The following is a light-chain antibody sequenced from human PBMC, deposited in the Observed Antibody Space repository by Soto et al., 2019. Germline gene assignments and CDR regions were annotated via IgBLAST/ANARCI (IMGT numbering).Light chain of an antibody. CDR3: SSYTSSSLYYV. CDR1: SRDGGGYDY. V-gene: IGLV2-14*01. J-gene: IGLJ1*01. Sequence: QSALTQPASVSGSLGQSITISCTGTSRDGGGYDYVSWFQHHPGKVPRVMIYEVSNRPSGVSNRFSGSKSGNTASLTISGLQAEDEADYYCSSYTSSSLYYVFGTGTKLTVL. CDR2: EVS.